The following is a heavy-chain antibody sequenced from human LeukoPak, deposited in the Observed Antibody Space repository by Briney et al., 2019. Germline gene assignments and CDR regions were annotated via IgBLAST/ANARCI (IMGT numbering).Heavy chain of an antibody. CDR3: ARGYGSGGVYYYYGMDV. Sequence: PSETLSLTCTVSGGSISSYYWSWIRQPPGKGLEWIGYIYYSGSTNYNPSLKSRVTISVDTSKNQFSLKLSSVTAADTAVYYCARGYGSGGVYYYYGMDVWGQGTTVTVSS. D-gene: IGHD3-10*01. CDR1: GGSISSYY. CDR2: IYYSGST. V-gene: IGHV4-59*01. J-gene: IGHJ6*02.